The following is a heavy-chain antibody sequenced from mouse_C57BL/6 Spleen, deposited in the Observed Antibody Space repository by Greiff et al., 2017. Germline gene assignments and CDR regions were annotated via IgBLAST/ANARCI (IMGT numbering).Heavy chain of an antibody. CDR2: ISNGGGST. V-gene: IGHV5-12*01. D-gene: IGHD3-2*02. CDR3: ARQNSSGPWFAY. Sequence: EVQRVESGGGLVQPRGSLKLSCAASGFTFSDYYMYWVRQTPEKRLEWVAYISNGGGSTYYPDTVKGRFTISRDNAKNTLYLQMSRLKSEDTAMYYCARQNSSGPWFAYWGQGTLVTVSA. J-gene: IGHJ3*01. CDR1: GFTFSDYY.